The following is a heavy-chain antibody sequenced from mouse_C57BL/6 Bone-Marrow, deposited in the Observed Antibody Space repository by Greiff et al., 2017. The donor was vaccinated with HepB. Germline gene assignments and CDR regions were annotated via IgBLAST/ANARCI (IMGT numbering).Heavy chain of an antibody. D-gene: IGHD1-1*01. Sequence: LVESGAELARPGASVKLSCKASGYTFTSYGISWVKQRTGQGLEWIGEIYPRSGNTYYNEKFKGKATLTADKSSSTAYMELRSLTSEDSAVYFCARGFYYYGSRGYWGQGTTLTVSS. CDR3: ARGFYYYGSRGY. CDR2: IYPRSGNT. CDR1: GYTFTSYG. J-gene: IGHJ2*01. V-gene: IGHV1-81*01.